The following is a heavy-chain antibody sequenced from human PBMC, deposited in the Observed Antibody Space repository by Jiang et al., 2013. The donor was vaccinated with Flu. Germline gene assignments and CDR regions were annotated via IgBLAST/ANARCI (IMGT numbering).Heavy chain of an antibody. D-gene: IGHD1-26*01. V-gene: IGHV1-8*01. CDR2: GNT. CDR3: ARSYSPTEWELLRVDAFDI. Sequence: GNTGYAQKFQGRVTMTRNTSISTAYMELSSLRSEDTAVYYCARSYSPTEWELLRVDAFDIWGQGTMVTVSS. J-gene: IGHJ3*02.